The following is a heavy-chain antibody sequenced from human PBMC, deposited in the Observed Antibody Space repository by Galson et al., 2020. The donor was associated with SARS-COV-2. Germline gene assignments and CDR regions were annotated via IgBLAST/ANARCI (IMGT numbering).Heavy chain of an antibody. CDR2: DEK. CDR3: AHKPSGWNLHFDN. V-gene: IGHV2-5*01. Sequence: DEKRYSPSVESRLTISKDTSKNQVVLTMTNMDPVDTGTFYCAHKPSGWNLHFDNWGQGILVTVSS. D-gene: IGHD6-19*01. J-gene: IGHJ4*02.